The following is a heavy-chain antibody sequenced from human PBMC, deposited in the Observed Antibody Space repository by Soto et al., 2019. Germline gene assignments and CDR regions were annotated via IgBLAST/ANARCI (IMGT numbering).Heavy chain of an antibody. CDR2: ISWNSGSI. J-gene: IGHJ3*02. Sequence: GGSLRLSCAASGFTFDDYAMHWVRQAPGKGLEWVSGISWNSGSIGYADSVKGRFTISRDNAKNSLYLQMNSLRAEDTALYYCAKADTIFGVVTLWGDAFDIWGQGTMVTVSS. D-gene: IGHD3-3*01. CDR1: GFTFDDYA. CDR3: AKADTIFGVVTLWGDAFDI. V-gene: IGHV3-9*01.